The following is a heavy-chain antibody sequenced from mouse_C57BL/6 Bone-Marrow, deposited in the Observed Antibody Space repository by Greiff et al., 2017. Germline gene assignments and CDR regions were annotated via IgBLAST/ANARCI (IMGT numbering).Heavy chain of an antibody. Sequence: DVKLVESGTVLARPGASVKMSCKTSGYTFTSYWMHWVQQRPGQGLEWIGAIYPGNSDTSYNQKFKGKGKLTAVTSAITAYMELSSLTNEDSAVYYCTRRRLIYYYGSSVFYFDYWGQGTTLTVSS. V-gene: IGHV1-5*01. CDR3: TRRRLIYYYGSSVFYFDY. CDR1: GYTFTSYW. D-gene: IGHD1-1*01. J-gene: IGHJ2*01. CDR2: IYPGNSDT.